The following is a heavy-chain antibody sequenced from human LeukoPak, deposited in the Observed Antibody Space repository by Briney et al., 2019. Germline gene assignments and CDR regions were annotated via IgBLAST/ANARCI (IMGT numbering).Heavy chain of an antibody. CDR3: ARVPAGYSSSWYTGKFDI. Sequence: GASVKVSCKASGYTFTGYYMHWVRQAPGQGLEWVGRINPNSGGTNYAQKFQGRVTLTRDTSISTAYMELSRLRSDDTAVYYCARVPAGYSSSWYTGKFDIWGQGTMVTVSS. CDR2: INPNSGGT. CDR1: GYTFTGYY. D-gene: IGHD6-13*01. J-gene: IGHJ3*02. V-gene: IGHV1-2*06.